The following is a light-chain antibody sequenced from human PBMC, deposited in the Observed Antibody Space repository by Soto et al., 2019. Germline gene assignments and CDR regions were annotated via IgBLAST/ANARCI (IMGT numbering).Light chain of an antibody. CDR1: QNILSN. V-gene: IGKV3-15*01. CDR3: QQYNTYSWT. J-gene: IGKJ1*01. CDR2: GAS. Sequence: EIVMTQSPATLSVSPVERSTLSCRASQNILSNLAWYQQKPGQAPRLLIYGASTRATGIPARFSGSGSGTEFALTISSLQPDDFATYYCQQYNTYSWTFGPGTKVDIK.